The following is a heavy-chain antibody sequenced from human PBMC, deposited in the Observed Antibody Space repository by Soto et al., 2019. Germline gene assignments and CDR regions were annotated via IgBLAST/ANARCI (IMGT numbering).Heavy chain of an antibody. Sequence: SETLSLTCAVYGGSFSGYYWSWIRQPPGKGLEWIGEINHSGSANYNPSLKSRVTISVDTSKNQFSLKLSSVTAADTAVYYCARARVVFGVVTYFDYWGQGTLVTVAS. CDR2: INHSGSA. D-gene: IGHD3-3*01. CDR1: GGSFSGYY. J-gene: IGHJ4*02. V-gene: IGHV4-34*01. CDR3: ARARVVFGVVTYFDY.